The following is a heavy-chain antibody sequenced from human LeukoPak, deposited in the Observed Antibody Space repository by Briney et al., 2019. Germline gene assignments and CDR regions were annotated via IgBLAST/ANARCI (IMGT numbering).Heavy chain of an antibody. CDR2: ISYDGSNQ. CDR3: ARANRPFHSSGWYKDY. D-gene: IGHD6-19*01. V-gene: IGHV3-30-3*01. J-gene: IGHJ4*02. Sequence: GGSLRLSCAASGFTFSSYAMHWVRQAPGKGLEWVALISYDGSNQNHADSVKGRFTISRDNPKNTLYLQMNSLRAEDTAVYYCARANRPFHSSGWYKDYWGQGTLVTVSS. CDR1: GFTFSSYA.